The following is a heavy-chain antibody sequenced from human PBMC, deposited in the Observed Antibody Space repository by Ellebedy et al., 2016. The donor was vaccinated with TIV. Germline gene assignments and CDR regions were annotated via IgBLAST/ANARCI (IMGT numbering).Heavy chain of an antibody. CDR3: AKDVSVGTTQSFYGMDV. Sequence: GGSLRLSCVGSGFTSSTYAMSWVRQAPGKGLEWVSTVVGSGGNTYYADSVKGRFSISRDNPKNTVYLQMDGLRVEDTAVYYCAKDVSVGTTQSFYGMDVWGQGTIVSVSS. V-gene: IGHV3-23*01. CDR1: GFTSSTYA. D-gene: IGHD4-17*01. J-gene: IGHJ6*02. CDR2: VVGSGGNT.